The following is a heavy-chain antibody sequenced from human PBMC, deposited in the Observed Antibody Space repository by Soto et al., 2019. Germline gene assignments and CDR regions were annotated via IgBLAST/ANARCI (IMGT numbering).Heavy chain of an antibody. CDR3: AKDSSYAATYDS. V-gene: IGHV3-64D*08. D-gene: IGHD6-6*01. CDR1: GLTFSDYA. Sequence: PGGSLRLSCSASGLTFSDYAMHWVRQAPGKRLEYVSAISGNGFITHYADSVKGRFTISRDNSNNVLFLQMTSLRPEDTALYYCAKDSSYAATYDSWGQGTPVTVSS. J-gene: IGHJ4*02. CDR2: ISGNGFIT.